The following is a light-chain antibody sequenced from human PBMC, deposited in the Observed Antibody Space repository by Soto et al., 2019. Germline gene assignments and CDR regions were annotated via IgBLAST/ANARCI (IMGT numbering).Light chain of an antibody. V-gene: IGKV1-27*01. CDR1: QGISNY. CDR3: QNYNWPPFT. CDR2: AAS. J-gene: IGKJ3*01. Sequence: DIQMTQSPSSLSASVGDRVTISCRASQGISNYLAWYQQKPGKAPRLLIYAASSLQSGVSFRFTGSGSGTDFTLTISSLQPEDVATYYCQNYNWPPFTFGLGTKVDIK.